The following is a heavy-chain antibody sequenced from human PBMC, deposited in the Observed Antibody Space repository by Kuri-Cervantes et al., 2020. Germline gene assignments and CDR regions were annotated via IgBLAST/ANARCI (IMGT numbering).Heavy chain of an antibody. J-gene: IGHJ5*02. CDR3: ARGGLLPVPIWFDP. CDR1: GFIFSSYG. D-gene: IGHD6-19*01. CDR2: IWYGGSNK. Sequence: GGSLRLSCAASGFIFSSYGMHWVRQAPGKGLEWVAVIWYGGSNKYYADSVKGRFTISRDNSKNTLYLQMNSLRAEDTAVYYCARGGLLPVPIWFDPWGQGTLVTVSS. V-gene: IGHV3-33*01.